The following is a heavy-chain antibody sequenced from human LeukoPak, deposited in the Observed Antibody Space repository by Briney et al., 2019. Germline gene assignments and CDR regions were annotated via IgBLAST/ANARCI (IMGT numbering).Heavy chain of an antibody. J-gene: IGHJ4*02. D-gene: IGHD3-10*01. CDR3: ARDPGYYGSGSHSFDY. CDR1: GGSISSGGYY. Sequence: SETLSLTCTVSGGSISSGGYYWSWIRQHPGKGLEWTGYIYYSGSTYYNPSLKSRVTISVDTSKNQFSLKLSSVTAADTAVYYCARDPGYYGSGSHSFDYWGQGTLVTVSS. CDR2: IYYSGST. V-gene: IGHV4-31*03.